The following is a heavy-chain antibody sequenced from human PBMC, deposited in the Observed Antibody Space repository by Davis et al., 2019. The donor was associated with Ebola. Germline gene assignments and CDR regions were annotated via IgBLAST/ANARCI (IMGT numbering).Heavy chain of an antibody. V-gene: IGHV4-30-4*08. CDR1: GGSISSGDYY. CDR2: IYYSGST. Sequence: LRLSCTVSGGSISSGDYYWSWIRQPPGKGLEWIGYIYYSGSTYYNPSLKSRVTISVDTSKNQFSLKLSSVTAADTAVYYCARGVHDYGDYDYYYYMDVWGKGTTVTVSS. CDR3: ARGVHDYGDYDYYYYMDV. J-gene: IGHJ6*03. D-gene: IGHD4-17*01.